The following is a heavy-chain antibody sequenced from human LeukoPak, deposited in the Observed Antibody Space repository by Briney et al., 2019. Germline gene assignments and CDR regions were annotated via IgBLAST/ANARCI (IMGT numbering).Heavy chain of an antibody. J-gene: IGHJ4*02. CDR2: IRHDGSVE. CDR3: AKDNRGGWSGYFDY. D-gene: IGHD6-19*01. CDR1: GFIFSSYG. Sequence: GGSLRLSCATSGFIFSSYGMYWVRQAPGKGLEWVAVIRHDGSVEFYADSVKGRFSISRDDSKNTVYLQVNSLRDEDTALYYCAKDNRGGWSGYFDYWGQGVLVTVSS. V-gene: IGHV3-30*02.